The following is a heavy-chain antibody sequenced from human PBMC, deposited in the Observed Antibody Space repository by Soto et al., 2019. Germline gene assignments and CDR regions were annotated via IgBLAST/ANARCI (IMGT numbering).Heavy chain of an antibody. J-gene: IGHJ4*02. CDR1: GFTFSSYG. Sequence: PVGSLRLSCAASGFTFSSYGMHWVRQAPGKGLEWVAVISYDGSNKYYADSVKGRFTISRDNSKNTLYLQMNSLRAEDTAVYYCAKDFPGYWGQGTLVTVSS. V-gene: IGHV3-30*18. CDR3: AKDFPGY. CDR2: ISYDGSNK.